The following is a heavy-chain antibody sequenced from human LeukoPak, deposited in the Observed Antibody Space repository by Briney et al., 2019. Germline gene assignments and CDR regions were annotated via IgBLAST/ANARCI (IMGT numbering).Heavy chain of an antibody. CDR3: AGLGASGNGYLSWFDP. Sequence: SETLSLTCSVSGGSITTYFWTWIRQPPGKGLEWIGYIYYTGSTNYNPSLKSRVTMSVDSSKNQISLKLSSVTAADTAVYYCAGLGASGNGYLSWFDPWGQGTLVTVSS. J-gene: IGHJ5*02. CDR1: GGSITTYF. D-gene: IGHD3-22*01. CDR2: IYYTGST. V-gene: IGHV4-59*01.